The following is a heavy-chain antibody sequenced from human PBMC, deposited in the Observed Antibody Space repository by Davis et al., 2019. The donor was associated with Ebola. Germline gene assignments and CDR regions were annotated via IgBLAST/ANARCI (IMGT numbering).Heavy chain of an antibody. V-gene: IGHV3-73*01. J-gene: IGHJ4*02. D-gene: IGHD1-26*01. CDR3: STGSYPREY. CDR2: IRSKANSYAT. Sequence: GGSLRLSCAASGFTFSSYAMHWVRQASGKGLEWVGRIRSKANSYATAYAASVKGRFTISRDDSKNTAYLQMNSLKTEDTAVYYCSTGSYPREYWGQGTLVTVSS. CDR1: GFTFSSYA.